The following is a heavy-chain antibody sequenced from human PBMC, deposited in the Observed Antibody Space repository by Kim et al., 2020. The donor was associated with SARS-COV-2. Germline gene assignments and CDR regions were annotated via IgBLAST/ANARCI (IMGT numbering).Heavy chain of an antibody. D-gene: IGHD6-19*01. Sequence: SVTLSLTCTVSGGSISSGGYYWSWIRQHPGKGLEWIGYIYYSGSTYYNPSLKSRVTISVDTSKNQFSLKLSSVTAADTAVYYCARGIVAGTWFQHWGQGTLVTVSS. V-gene: IGHV4-31*03. J-gene: IGHJ1*01. CDR3: ARGIVAGTWFQH. CDR1: GGSISSGGYY. CDR2: IYYSGST.